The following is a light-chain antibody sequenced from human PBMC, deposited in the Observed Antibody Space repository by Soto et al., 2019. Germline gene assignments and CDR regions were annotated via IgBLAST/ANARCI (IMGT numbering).Light chain of an antibody. V-gene: IGKV3-20*01. J-gene: IGKJ5*01. CDR2: DTS. CDR1: QTVSTTY. CDR3: QQYGTSEII. Sequence: IVLTQSPGTLSLSPGGRATLSFMTSQTVSTTYVAWSHQKPGQAPRLLIYDTSSRVTGIPDRFSGSGSGTDFTLTISRLEPEDFAVFYCQQYGTSEIIFGQGTRLEIK.